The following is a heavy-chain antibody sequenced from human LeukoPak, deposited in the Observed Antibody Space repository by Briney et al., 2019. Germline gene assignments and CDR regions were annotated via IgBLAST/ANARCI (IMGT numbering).Heavy chain of an antibody. CDR2: ISSSSSYI. CDR3: ARTYCTNGVCYWYYFDY. Sequence: GSLRLSCAACGFTFSSYSMNWVRQAPGKGLEWVSSISSSSSYIYYADSVKGRFTISRDNAKNSLYLQMNSLRAEDTAVYYCARTYCTNGVCYWYYFDYWGQGTLVTVSS. J-gene: IGHJ4*02. D-gene: IGHD2-8*01. CDR1: GFTFSSYS. V-gene: IGHV3-21*01.